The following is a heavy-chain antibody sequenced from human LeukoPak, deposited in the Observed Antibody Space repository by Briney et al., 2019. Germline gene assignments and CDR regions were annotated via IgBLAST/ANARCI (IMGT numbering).Heavy chain of an antibody. CDR3: ARVGYAYWYFDL. CDR1: GFTFSNAW. CDR2: IYSDNT. V-gene: IGHV3-66*01. Sequence: AGGSLRLSCAASGFTFSNAWMSWVRQAPGKGLEWVSFIYSDNTHYSDSVKGRFTISRDNSKNTLYLQMNSLRAEDTAVYYCARVGYAYWYFDLWGRGTLVTVSS. D-gene: IGHD2-8*01. J-gene: IGHJ2*01.